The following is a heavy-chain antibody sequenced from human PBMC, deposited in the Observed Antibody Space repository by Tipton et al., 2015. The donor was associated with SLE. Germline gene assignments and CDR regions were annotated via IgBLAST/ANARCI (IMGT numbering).Heavy chain of an antibody. V-gene: IGHV3-7*01. J-gene: IGHJ4*02. D-gene: IGHD1-1*01. CDR1: GFSFSDYW. CDR2: IKPDGSDK. Sequence: SLRLSCSASGFSFSDYWMSWVRQAPGKGLEWVANIKPDGSDKYYVDSVKGRFTMSRDNAKNSLYLQMNSLRAEDTAVYYCARVAPTEVFDYWGQGTLVTVSS. CDR3: ARVAPTEVFDY.